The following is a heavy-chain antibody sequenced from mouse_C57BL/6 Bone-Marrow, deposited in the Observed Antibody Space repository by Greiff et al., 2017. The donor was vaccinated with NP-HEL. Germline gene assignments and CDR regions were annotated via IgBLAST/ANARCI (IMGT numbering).Heavy chain of an antibody. D-gene: IGHD1-1*01. CDR3: ARIFLIYYYGSSCFDY. CDR2: IHPNSGST. Sequence: QVQLQQPGAELVKPGASVKLSCKASGYTFTSYWMHWVKQRPGQGLEWIGMIHPNSGSTNYNEKFKSKATLTVDKSSSTAYMQLSSLTSEDSAVYYCARIFLIYYYGSSCFDYWGQGTTLTVAS. V-gene: IGHV1-64*01. CDR1: GYTFTSYW. J-gene: IGHJ2*01.